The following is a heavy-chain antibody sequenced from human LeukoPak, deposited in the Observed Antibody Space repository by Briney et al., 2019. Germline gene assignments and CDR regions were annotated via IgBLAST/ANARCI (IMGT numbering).Heavy chain of an antibody. CDR1: RDSISSYF. CDR3: ARWGTEDGDYPIY. J-gene: IGHJ4*02. CDR2: IYHSGST. V-gene: IGHV4-59*01. D-gene: IGHD4-17*01. Sequence: SETLSLTCTVSRDSISSYFWSWIRQPPGKGLEWIAYIYHSGSTSYNPSLKSRVTLSVDTSKNQFSLNLTSVTAADTAVYYCARWGTEDGDYPIYWGQGTLVTVSS.